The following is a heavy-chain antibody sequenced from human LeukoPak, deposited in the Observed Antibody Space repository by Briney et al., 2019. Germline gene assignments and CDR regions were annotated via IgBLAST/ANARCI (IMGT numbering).Heavy chain of an antibody. CDR1: GFTFAGYT. V-gene: IGHV3-23*01. D-gene: IGHD4-17*01. Sequence: PGGSLRLSCVASGFTFAGYTMNWVRQAPGKGLEWVSGIGGSGGSTFYADSVKGRFTISRDNSKNTLYLQMNSLRAEDTAVYYCARFLFFYGDYRPWDHWGQGTLVTVSS. J-gene: IGHJ4*02. CDR2: IGGSGGST. CDR3: ARFLFFYGDYRPWDH.